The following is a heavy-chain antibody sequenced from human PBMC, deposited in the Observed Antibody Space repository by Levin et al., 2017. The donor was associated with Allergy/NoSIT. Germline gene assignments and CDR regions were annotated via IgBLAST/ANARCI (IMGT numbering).Heavy chain of an antibody. D-gene: IGHD5-12*01. V-gene: IGHV1-2*02. CDR2: ISPNSGGT. Sequence: ASVKVSCKASGYTFTGYYMHWVRQAPGQGLEWMGWISPNSGGTNYAQKFQGRVTMTRDTSISTVYMELSRLRSDDTAVYYCARDSNSGYDSFDYWGQGTLVTVSS. CDR1: GYTFTGYY. CDR3: ARDSNSGYDSFDY. J-gene: IGHJ4*02.